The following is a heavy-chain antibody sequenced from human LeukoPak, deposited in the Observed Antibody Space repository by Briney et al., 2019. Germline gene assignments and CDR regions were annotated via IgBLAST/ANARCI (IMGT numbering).Heavy chain of an antibody. Sequence: GGSLGLSCAASGFTVSSNYMSWMRQAPGKGLECISYISSSSSSTKYADSVKGRFTISRDNAKNSLYLQMNSLRAEDTAVYYCARGTGEVGTITDAFDIWGQGTMVTVSS. J-gene: IGHJ3*02. CDR1: GFTVSSNY. D-gene: IGHD1-14*01. V-gene: IGHV3-11*06. CDR2: ISSSSSST. CDR3: ARGTGEVGTITDAFDI.